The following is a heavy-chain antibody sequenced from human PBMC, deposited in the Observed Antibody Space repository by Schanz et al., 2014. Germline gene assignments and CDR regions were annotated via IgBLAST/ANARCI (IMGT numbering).Heavy chain of an antibody. J-gene: IGHJ3*02. CDR1: GFTFSSYA. V-gene: IGHV3-23*04. D-gene: IGHD3-10*01. CDR2: ISGSGGST. Sequence: EVQLAESGGGLVQPGGSLRLSCAASGFTFSSYAMSWVRQAPGKGLEWVSAISGSGGSTYYADSVKGRFTISRDNSKNTLYLQMKSLRAEDTAVYYCAKGRFGELSAFDIWGQGTMVTVSS. CDR3: AKGRFGELSAFDI.